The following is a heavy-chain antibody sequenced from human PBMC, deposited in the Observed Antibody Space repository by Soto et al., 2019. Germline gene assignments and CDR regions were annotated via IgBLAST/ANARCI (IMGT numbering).Heavy chain of an antibody. CDR2: ISSSSSYI. Sequence: EVQLVESGGGLVKPGGSLRLSCAASGFTFSSYSMNWVRQAPGKGLEWVSSISSSSSYIYYADSVKGRFTISRDNAKNXPYLQMNSLRAEDTAVYYCARDIAVAGSYYYYGMDVWGQGTTVTVSS. CDR1: GFTFSSYS. J-gene: IGHJ6*02. D-gene: IGHD6-19*01. V-gene: IGHV3-21*01. CDR3: ARDIAVAGSYYYYGMDV.